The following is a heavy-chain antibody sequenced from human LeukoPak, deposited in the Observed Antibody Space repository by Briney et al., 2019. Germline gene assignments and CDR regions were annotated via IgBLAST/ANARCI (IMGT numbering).Heavy chain of an antibody. Sequence: GGSLRLSCAASGFTVSSYYMSWVRQAPGKGLEWVSVIYSGGSTYYADSVKGRFTISRDNSKNTLYLQMNSLRAEDPAVYYCARAGRYDLSYFDYWGQGTLVTVSS. CDR1: GFTVSSYY. D-gene: IGHD5-12*01. V-gene: IGHV3-66*01. J-gene: IGHJ4*02. CDR3: ARAGRYDLSYFDY. CDR2: IYSGGST.